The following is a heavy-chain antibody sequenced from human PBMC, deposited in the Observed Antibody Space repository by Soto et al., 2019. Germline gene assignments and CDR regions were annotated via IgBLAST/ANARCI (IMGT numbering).Heavy chain of an antibody. CDR3: ARVGRRVAGTSL. CDR1: GGSFSGYY. CDR2: INHSGST. V-gene: IGHV4-34*01. D-gene: IGHD2-15*01. Sequence: QVQLQQWGAGLLKPSETLSLTCAVYGGSFSGYYWSWIRQPPGKGLEWIGEINHSGSTNYNPSLKSRVTISVDTSKNRFSLKLRSVTAADTAVYYCARVGRRVAGTSLWGQGTLVTVSS. J-gene: IGHJ4*02.